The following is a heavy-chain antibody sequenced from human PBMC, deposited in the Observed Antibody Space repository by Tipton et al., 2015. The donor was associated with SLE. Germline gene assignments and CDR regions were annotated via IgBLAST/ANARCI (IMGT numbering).Heavy chain of an antibody. J-gene: IGHJ3*01. Sequence: TLSLTCTVSGDSIISGAYYWSWIRQPPGKGLEWIGYIYFSGFTNYNPSLQSRVTMSVDTSKNQFSLKVTSVTAADTAVYYCASRLSDPKAFDFWGQGTVVTVSS. CDR1: GDSIISGAYY. V-gene: IGHV4-61*08. CDR3: ASRLSDPKAFDF. CDR2: IYFSGFT. D-gene: IGHD2-21*02.